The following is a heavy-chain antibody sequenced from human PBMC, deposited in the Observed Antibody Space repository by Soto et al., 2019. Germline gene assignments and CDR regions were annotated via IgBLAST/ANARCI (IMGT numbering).Heavy chain of an antibody. CDR2: ISGSGGAT. CDR1: GFTISSYA. Sequence: EVQLLESGGGLVQPGGSLRLSCAASGFTISSYAMSWVRQAPGKGLERVSAISGSGGATYYADSVKGRFTISRDNSKNSLYLQMNSLRAEDTAVYYCAKDRPSWRHYWGQGTLVTVSS. V-gene: IGHV3-23*01. CDR3: AKDRPSWRHY. D-gene: IGHD3-3*01. J-gene: IGHJ4*02.